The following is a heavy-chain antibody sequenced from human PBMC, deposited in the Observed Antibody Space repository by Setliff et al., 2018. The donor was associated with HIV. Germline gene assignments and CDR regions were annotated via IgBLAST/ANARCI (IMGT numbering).Heavy chain of an antibody. CDR3: ASGFYYDSSGYWPFDY. V-gene: IGHV4-39*07. J-gene: IGHJ4*02. D-gene: IGHD3-22*01. CDR2: IYYSGST. CDR1: GGSISSDSYY. Sequence: SETLSLTCTVSGGSISSDSYYWGWIRQPPGKGLEWIGSIYYSGSTYYNPSLKSRVTISVDTSKNQFSLKLTSVTAADTAVYYCASGFYYDSSGYWPFDYWGQGTLVTVSS.